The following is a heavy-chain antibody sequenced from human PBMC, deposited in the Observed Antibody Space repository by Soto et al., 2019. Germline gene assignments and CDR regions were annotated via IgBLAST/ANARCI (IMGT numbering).Heavy chain of an antibody. CDR1: GFTLKTHG. D-gene: IGHD2-21*02. CDR2: VSYDGSNQ. Sequence: QVRLVESGGGVVQPGRSLRLSCSVSGFTLKTHGMHWVRQAPGKGPELVAFVSYDGSNQYYGSSVKGRFTISRDNSKNMVFLEVSSLRADDTAVYFCARDLRLRSHILDFWGQGTLVIVSS. J-gene: IGHJ4*02. CDR3: ARDLRLRSHILDF. V-gene: IGHV3-30*03.